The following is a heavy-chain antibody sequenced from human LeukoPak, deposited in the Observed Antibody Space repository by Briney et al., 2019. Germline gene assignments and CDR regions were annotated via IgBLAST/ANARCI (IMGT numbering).Heavy chain of an antibody. V-gene: IGHV4-59*01. CDR1: GVSISSYY. CDR2: IYYSGST. J-gene: IGHJ6*02. D-gene: IGHD3-22*01. Sequence: SETLSLTCTVSGVSISSYYWRWIRQPPGQGLEWLGYIYYSGSTNYNPSLKNRVTISVDTSKNQFSLKLSSVTAADTAVYYCARLTYYYDSSGYFGGMDVWGQGTTVTVSS. CDR3: ARLTYYYDSSGYFGGMDV.